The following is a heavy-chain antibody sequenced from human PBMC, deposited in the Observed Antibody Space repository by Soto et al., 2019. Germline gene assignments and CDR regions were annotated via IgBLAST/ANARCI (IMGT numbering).Heavy chain of an antibody. V-gene: IGHV3-48*03. D-gene: IGHD6-13*01. CDR1: GFTFSSYE. Sequence: HPGGSLRLSCAASGFTFSSYEMNWVRQAPGKGLEWVSYISSSGSTIYYADSVKGRFTISRDNAKNSLYLQMNSLRAEDTAVYYCARDARPELGYAEYFQHWGQGTLVTVSS. CDR2: ISSSGSTI. J-gene: IGHJ1*01. CDR3: ARDARPELGYAEYFQH.